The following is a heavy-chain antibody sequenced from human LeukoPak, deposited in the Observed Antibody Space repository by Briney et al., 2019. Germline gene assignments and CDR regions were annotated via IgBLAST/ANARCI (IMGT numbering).Heavy chain of an antibody. J-gene: IGHJ4*02. CDR1: GVSISSYY. D-gene: IGHD3-3*01. Sequence: SETLSLTCTVSGVSISSYYWSWIRQPPGKGLEWIGYIYYSGSTNYNPSLKSRVTISVDTSKNQFSLKLSSVTAADTAVYYCARTYYDFWSGYYTPHTFDYWGQGTLVTVSS. CDR3: ARTYYDFWSGYYTPHTFDY. CDR2: IYYSGST. V-gene: IGHV4-59*01.